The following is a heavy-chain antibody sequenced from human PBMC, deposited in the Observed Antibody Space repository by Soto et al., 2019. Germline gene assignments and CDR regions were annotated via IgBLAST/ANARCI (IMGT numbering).Heavy chain of an antibody. D-gene: IGHD3-3*01. CDR3: AKGGDSIFGVVTHFDY. Sequence: GWSLRLSCAASGFTFSSYAMSWVRQAPGKGLEWVSAISGSGGSTYYADSVKGRFTISRDNSKNTLYLQMNSLRAEDTAVYYCAKGGDSIFGVVTHFDYWGQGTLVTVSS. CDR2: ISGSGGST. CDR1: GFTFSSYA. V-gene: IGHV3-23*01. J-gene: IGHJ4*02.